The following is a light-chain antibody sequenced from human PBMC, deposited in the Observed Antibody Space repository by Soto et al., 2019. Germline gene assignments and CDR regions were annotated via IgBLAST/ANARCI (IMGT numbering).Light chain of an antibody. CDR1: SGSIASNY. CDR2: EDN. V-gene: IGLV6-57*04. CDR3: QSYDSSIVG. Sequence: NFMLTQPHSVSESPGKTVTISCTRSSGSIASNYVQWYQQRPGSAPTTVIYEDNQRPSGVPDRFSGSIDSSSNSASLTISGMKTEDEADYYCQSYDSSIVGFGGGTKLTV. J-gene: IGLJ2*01.